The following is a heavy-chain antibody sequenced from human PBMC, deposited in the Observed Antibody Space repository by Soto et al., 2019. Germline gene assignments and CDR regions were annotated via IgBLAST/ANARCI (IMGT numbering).Heavy chain of an antibody. V-gene: IGHV4-34*01. D-gene: IGHD4-4*01. CDR1: GGAFSGYY. Sequence: SETLSLTCAVYGGAFSGYYWSWIRQPPGKGLEWIGEINHSGSTNYNPSLKSRVTISVDTSKNQFSLKLSSVTAADTAVYYCARRSYRTQTTGGYYFDYWSQGTLVTVSS. CDR2: INHSGST. CDR3: ARRSYRTQTTGGYYFDY. J-gene: IGHJ4*02.